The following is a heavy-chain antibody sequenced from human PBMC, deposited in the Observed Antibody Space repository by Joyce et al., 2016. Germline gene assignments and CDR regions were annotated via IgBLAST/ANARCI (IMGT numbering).Heavy chain of an antibody. CDR1: GGSVSGGSYY. CDR2: IYFSGST. D-gene: IGHD6-19*01. CDR3: ARAGDSSGWYSYFDY. J-gene: IGHJ4*02. Sequence: QVQLQESGPGLVKPSETLSLTCTVSGGSVSGGSYYWTLMRQPPGKRLEWIGYIYFSGSTNYNPTLQGRGTISMDTSKNHFSLSLSSVTAADTAVYYCARAGDSSGWYSYFDYWGQGTLVTVSS. V-gene: IGHV4-61*03.